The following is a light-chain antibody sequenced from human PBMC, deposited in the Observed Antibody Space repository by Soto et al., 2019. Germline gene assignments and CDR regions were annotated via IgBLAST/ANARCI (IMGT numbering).Light chain of an antibody. CDR2: DAS. V-gene: IGKV3-20*01. Sequence: EIVLTQSPGTLSLSPGERATLSCRASQSVSSSYLAWYQQKPGQAPRLLIYDASSRATGIPDRFSGSGSGPDFTLTISRLEPEDFAVYFCQQYGSSPDTFGQGTKRAIK. CDR3: QQYGSSPDT. J-gene: IGKJ2*01. CDR1: QSVSSSY.